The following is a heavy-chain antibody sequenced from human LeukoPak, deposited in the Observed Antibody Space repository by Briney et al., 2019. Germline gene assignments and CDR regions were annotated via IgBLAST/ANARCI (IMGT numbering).Heavy chain of an antibody. CDR2: ISAYNGNT. J-gene: IGHJ5*02. V-gene: IGHV1-18*01. CDR3: ARDGYYYGSGEPYNWFDP. D-gene: IGHD3-10*01. Sequence: ASVKVSCKASGYTFTSYGISRVRQAPGQGLEWMGWISAYNGNTNYAQKLQGRVTMTTDTSTSTAYMELRSLRSDDTAVYYCARDGYYYGSGEPYNWFDPWGQGTLVTVSS. CDR1: GYTFTSYG.